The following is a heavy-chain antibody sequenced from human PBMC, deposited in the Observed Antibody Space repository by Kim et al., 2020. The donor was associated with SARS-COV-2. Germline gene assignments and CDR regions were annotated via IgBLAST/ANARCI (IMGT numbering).Heavy chain of an antibody. Sequence: GGSLRLSCAASGVTVSSNYMSWVRQAPGKGLEWVSVIYSGGSTYYADSVKGRFTISRDNSKNTLYLQMNSLRAEDTAVYYCARDLDYYGMEVWGQGTTVTVSS. V-gene: IGHV3-53*01. CDR3: ARDLDYYGMEV. CDR2: IYSGGST. CDR1: GVTVSSNY. J-gene: IGHJ6*02.